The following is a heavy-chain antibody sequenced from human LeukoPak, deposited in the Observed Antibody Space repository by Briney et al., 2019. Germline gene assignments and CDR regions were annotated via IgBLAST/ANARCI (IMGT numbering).Heavy chain of an antibody. Sequence: GGSLRLSCAASGFTFSSYGMHWVRQAPGKGLEWVAVISYDGSNKYYADSVKGRFTISRDNSKNTLYLQMNSLRAEDSAMYYCARNSAWRAYQDYWGQGTLVTVSS. J-gene: IGHJ4*02. CDR3: ARNSAWRAYQDY. V-gene: IGHV3-30*03. D-gene: IGHD6-19*01. CDR2: ISYDGSNK. CDR1: GFTFSSYG.